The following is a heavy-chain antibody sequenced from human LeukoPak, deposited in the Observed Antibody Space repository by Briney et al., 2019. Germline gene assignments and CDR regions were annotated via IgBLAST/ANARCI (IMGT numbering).Heavy chain of an antibody. V-gene: IGHV4-30-4*01. CDR2: IYYSGST. D-gene: IGHD3-9*01. CDR1: GGSISSGDYY. CDR3: ARVDFDWFTFDY. Sequence: PSQTLSLTCTVSGGSISSGDYYWSSVRQPPGKGLEWIGYIYYSGSTYYNPSLKSRVTISVDTSKNQFSLKLSSVTAADTAVYYCARVDFDWFTFDYWGQGTLVTVSS. J-gene: IGHJ4*02.